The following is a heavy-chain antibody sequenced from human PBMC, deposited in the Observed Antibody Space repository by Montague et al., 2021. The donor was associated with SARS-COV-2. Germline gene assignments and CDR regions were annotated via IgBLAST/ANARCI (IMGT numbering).Heavy chain of an antibody. CDR2: VFSSGIT. Sequence: SETLSLTCTVSGASINGYYWTWIRQPAGKGLEWIGRVFSSGITNYNPSLKSRLTMSIDMSKNRFSLKMSSVTAADTAMYYCARQARGVGFDIWGQGTRVTVSS. D-gene: IGHD3-10*01. J-gene: IGHJ3*02. V-gene: IGHV4-4*07. CDR3: ARQARGVGFDI. CDR1: GASINGYY.